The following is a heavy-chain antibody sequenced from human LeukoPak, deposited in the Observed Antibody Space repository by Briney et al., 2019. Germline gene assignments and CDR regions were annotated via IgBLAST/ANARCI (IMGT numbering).Heavy chain of an antibody. V-gene: IGHV3-23*01. CDR2: VTGSGGDDT. Sequence: GGSLRLSCAASGFTFTNYAMSWVRQAPGKGLEWVSTVTGSGGDDTYYADSVRGRFTISRDISKNTLYLQMNSLRAEDTAVYYCAKDRIVGATERLFDYWGQGTLVTVSS. CDR3: AKDRIVGATERLFDY. CDR1: GFTFTNYA. D-gene: IGHD1-26*01. J-gene: IGHJ4*02.